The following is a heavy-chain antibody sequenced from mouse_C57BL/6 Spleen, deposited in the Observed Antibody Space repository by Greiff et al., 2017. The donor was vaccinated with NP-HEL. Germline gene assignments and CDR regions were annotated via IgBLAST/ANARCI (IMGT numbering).Heavy chain of an antibody. V-gene: IGHV1-69*01. CDR2: IDPSDSYY. D-gene: IGHD4-1*01. Sequence: QVQLQQPGAELVMPGASVKLSCKASGYTFTSYWMHWVKQRPGQGLEWIGEIDPSDSYYNYNQKFKGKSTLTVDKSSSTAYMQLSSLTSEDSAVYYCARSGGTGYFDVWGTGTTVTVSS. J-gene: IGHJ1*03. CDR3: ARSGGTGYFDV. CDR1: GYTFTSYW.